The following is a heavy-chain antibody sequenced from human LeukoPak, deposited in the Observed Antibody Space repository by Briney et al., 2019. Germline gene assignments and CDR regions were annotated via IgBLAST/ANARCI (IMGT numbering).Heavy chain of an antibody. CDR1: GGTFSSYA. CDR3: ARVGNYAPYYYYYGMDV. D-gene: IGHD4-11*01. V-gene: IGHV1-69*05. Sequence: SVKVSCKASGGTFSSYAISWVRQAPGQGLEWMGGIIPIFGTANYAQKFQGRVTITRDTSASTAYMELSSLRSEDTAVYYCARVGNYAPYYYYYGMDVWGQGTTVTVSS. J-gene: IGHJ6*02. CDR2: IIPIFGTA.